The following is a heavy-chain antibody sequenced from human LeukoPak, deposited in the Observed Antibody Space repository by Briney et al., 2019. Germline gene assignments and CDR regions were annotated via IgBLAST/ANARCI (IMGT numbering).Heavy chain of an antibody. CDR2: ISSNGGST. D-gene: IGHD5-18*01. V-gene: IGHV3-64*01. CDR1: GFTLSSYA. J-gene: IGHJ4*02. Sequence: GGSLRLSCAASGFTLSSYAMHWVRQAPGKGLEYVSAISSNGGSTYYANSVKGRFTISRDNSKNTLYLQMGSLRAEDMAVYYCARAPGYSYGYFDYWGQRTLVTVSS. CDR3: ARAPGYSYGYFDY.